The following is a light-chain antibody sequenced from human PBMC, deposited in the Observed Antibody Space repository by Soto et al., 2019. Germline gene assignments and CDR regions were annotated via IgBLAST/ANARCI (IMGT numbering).Light chain of an antibody. J-gene: IGKJ1*01. CDR2: SAS. Sequence: EIVSTQSPGTLSLCPGERASLSCRASQSVSSNFLAWYQEKPGQAPRLLIYSASSRATGIPDRFSGSGSGTDFTLTISSLQPEDFATYYCQQSYSTPWTFGQGTKVDI. CDR1: QSVSSNF. CDR3: QQSYSTPWT. V-gene: IGKV3-20*01.